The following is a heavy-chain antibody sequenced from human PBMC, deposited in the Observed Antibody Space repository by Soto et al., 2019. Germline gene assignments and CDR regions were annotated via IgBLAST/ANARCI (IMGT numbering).Heavy chain of an antibody. D-gene: IGHD1-26*01. V-gene: IGHV4-38-2*02. CDR1: GYSISSGYY. CDR2: IYHSGST. J-gene: IGHJ4*02. Sequence: SETLSLTCTVSGYSISSGYYWGWIRQPPGKGLEWIGSIYHSGSTYYNPSLKSRVTISVDTSKNQFSLKLSSVTAADTAVYYCARVLGGATPNFDYWGQGTLVTVSS. CDR3: ARVLGGATPNFDY.